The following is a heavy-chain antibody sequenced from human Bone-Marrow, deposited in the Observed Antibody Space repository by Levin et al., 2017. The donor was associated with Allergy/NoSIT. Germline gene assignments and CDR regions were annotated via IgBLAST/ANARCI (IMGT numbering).Heavy chain of an antibody. CDR1: GFTLSNFG. V-gene: IGHV3-33*01. Sequence: GESLKISCVASGFTLSNFGVHWVRQPPGRGLEWLGVIWYDGRNKYYPESVNGRLSISRDNARNTVSLEISGLTDEDTGVYYCARDRGAVADLDGFDMWGQGTVVTVS. J-gene: IGHJ3*02. D-gene: IGHD6-19*01. CDR3: ARDRGAVADLDGFDM. CDR2: IWYDGRNK.